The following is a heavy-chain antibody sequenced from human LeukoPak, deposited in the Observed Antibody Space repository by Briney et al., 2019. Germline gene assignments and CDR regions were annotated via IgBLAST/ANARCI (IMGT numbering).Heavy chain of an antibody. CDR3: AMNWNCDY. V-gene: IGHV3-74*01. J-gene: IGHJ4*02. Sequence: GGSLRLSCAASGFTFSSYWMHWVRQAPGKGLVWVSRIYSDGSSTNYADSVKGRFTISRDNAKSTLYLQMSSLRAEDSAMYYCAMNWNCDYWGQGTLVTVSS. CDR2: IYSDGSST. CDR1: GFTFSSYW. D-gene: IGHD1-1*01.